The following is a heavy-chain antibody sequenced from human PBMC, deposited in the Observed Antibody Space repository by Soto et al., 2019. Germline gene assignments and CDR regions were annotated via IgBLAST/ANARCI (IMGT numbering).Heavy chain of an antibody. Sequence: QVQLQESGPGLVKPSQTLSLTCTVSGGSISSGDYYWSWIRQPPGKGLEWIGYIYYSGSTYYNPSLKSRVTISVDTSKHQFSLKLSSVTAADTAVYYCARGQGYSYGYSDYWGQGTLVTVSS. J-gene: IGHJ4*02. D-gene: IGHD5-18*01. CDR1: GGSISSGDYY. CDR2: IYYSGST. CDR3: ARGQGYSYGYSDY. V-gene: IGHV4-30-4*01.